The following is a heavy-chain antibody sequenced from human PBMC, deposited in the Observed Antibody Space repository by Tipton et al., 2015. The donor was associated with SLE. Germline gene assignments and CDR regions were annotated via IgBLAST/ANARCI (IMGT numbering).Heavy chain of an antibody. CDR1: GFTFSTSA. Sequence: SLRLSCAASGFTFSTSAMHWVRQAPGKGLEWVATMDLDGTEKFYVGSVKGRFTISRDNAKNSLYLQLNSLRAEDTAVYYCTRESHATFDIWGQGTMVIVSS. CDR3: TRESHATFDI. D-gene: IGHD2-2*01. V-gene: IGHV3-7*01. J-gene: IGHJ3*02. CDR2: MDLDGTEK.